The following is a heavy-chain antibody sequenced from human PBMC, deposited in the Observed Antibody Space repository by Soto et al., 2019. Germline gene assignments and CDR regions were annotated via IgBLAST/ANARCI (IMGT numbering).Heavy chain of an antibody. V-gene: IGHV4-34*01. CDR3: ARHGVMVRGAPLDP. J-gene: IGHJ5*02. CDR1: GGSFSGYY. D-gene: IGHD3-10*01. CDR2: INYSGST. Sequence: PSETLSLTCAVYGGSFSGYYWSWIRQPPGKGLEWIGEINYSGSTNYNPSLKSRVTISVDTSKNQFSLKLSSVTAADTAVYYCARHGVMVRGAPLDPWGQGTQVTVSS.